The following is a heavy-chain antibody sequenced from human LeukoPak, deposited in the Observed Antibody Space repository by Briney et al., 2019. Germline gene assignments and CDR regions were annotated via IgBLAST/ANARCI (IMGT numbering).Heavy chain of an antibody. J-gene: IGHJ4*02. CDR3: ARLRGYSYGYLDY. V-gene: IGHV3-53*01. D-gene: IGHD5-18*01. Sequence: GGSLRLSCAASGFTFSSYAMNWVRQAPGKGLEWVSVIYSGGSTYYADSVKGRFTISRDNSKNTLYLQMNSLRAEDTAVYYCARLRGYSYGYLDYWGQGTLVTVSS. CDR2: IYSGGST. CDR1: GFTFSSYA.